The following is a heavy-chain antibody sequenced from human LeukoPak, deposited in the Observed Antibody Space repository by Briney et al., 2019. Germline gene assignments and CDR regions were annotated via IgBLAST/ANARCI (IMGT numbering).Heavy chain of an antibody. CDR2: ISYDGSNK. J-gene: IGHJ4*02. V-gene: IGHV3-30-3*01. CDR1: GFTFSSYA. CDR3: AGPGDPAYYFDY. D-gene: IGHD2-21*02. Sequence: GGSLRLSCAASGFTFSSYAMHWVRQAPGKGLEWVAVISYDGSNKYYADSVKGRFTISRDNSKNTLYLQMNSLRAEDTAVYYCAGPGDPAYYFDYWGQGTLVTVSS.